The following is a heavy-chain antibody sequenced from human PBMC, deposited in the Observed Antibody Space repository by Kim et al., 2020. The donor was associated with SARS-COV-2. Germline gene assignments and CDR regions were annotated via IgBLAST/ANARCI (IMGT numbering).Heavy chain of an antibody. V-gene: IGHV1-3*01. CDR1: GYTFTSYA. CDR3: ALERKVAATGGKAPLGY. D-gene: IGHD2-15*01. CDR2: INAGNGNT. Sequence: ASVKVSCKASGYTFTSYAMHWVRQAPGQRLEWMGWINAGNGNTKYSQKFQGRVTITRDTSASTAYMELSSLRSEDTAVYYCALERKVAATGGKAPLGYWGQGTLVTVSS. J-gene: IGHJ4*02.